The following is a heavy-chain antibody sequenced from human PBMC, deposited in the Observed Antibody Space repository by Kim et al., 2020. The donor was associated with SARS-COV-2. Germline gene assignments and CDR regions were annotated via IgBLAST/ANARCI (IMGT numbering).Heavy chain of an antibody. CDR3: AKARTWTYVDS. D-gene: IGHD1-1*01. CDR1: GFSFGNYS. V-gene: IGHV3-23*01. CDR2: ISASGRTP. Sequence: GGSLRLSCTASGFSFGNYSMSWVRQAPGKGLEWVSSISASGRTPYYIDSVKGRFTISRDNSKNTMYLQMNSLTADDTGRYYCAKARTWTYVDSWGQGTLVTVSS. J-gene: IGHJ5*01.